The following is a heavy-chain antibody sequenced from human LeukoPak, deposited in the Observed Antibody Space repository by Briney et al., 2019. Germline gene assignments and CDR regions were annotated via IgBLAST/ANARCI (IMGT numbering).Heavy chain of an antibody. CDR2: IYYSGST. CDR1: GGSISRYY. D-gene: IGHD3-16*01. Sequence: SSETLSLTCTVWGGSISRYYGSCIPHPPEKGMEGIGHIYYSGSTNYKHSMKSRVTISVDTSKNQFSLQVASVSAADTAVYYCARGRLGGPEAPFDYWGQGTLVTVSS. CDR3: ARGRLGGPEAPFDY. V-gene: IGHV4-59*01. J-gene: IGHJ4*02.